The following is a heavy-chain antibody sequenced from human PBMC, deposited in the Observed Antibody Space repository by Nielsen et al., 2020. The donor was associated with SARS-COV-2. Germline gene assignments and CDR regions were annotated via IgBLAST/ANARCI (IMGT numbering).Heavy chain of an antibody. CDR2: INPTNGGT. CDR1: GYTFTNNY. CDR3: ARDSSGTYRRVDY. J-gene: IGHJ4*02. V-gene: IGHV1-46*01. D-gene: IGHD3-22*01. Sequence: ASVTVSCKASGYTFTNNYMHWVRQAPGHALEWMGLINPTNGGTTYAQKFLGTVTMTRDTSTSTVYMELSSLRSDDTAVYYCARDSSGTYRRVDYWGQGTLVTVSS.